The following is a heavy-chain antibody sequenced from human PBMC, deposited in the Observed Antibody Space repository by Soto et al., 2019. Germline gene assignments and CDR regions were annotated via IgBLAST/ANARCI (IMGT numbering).Heavy chain of an antibody. CDR1: GFTFSSDT. CDR2: ISGTSSTI. Sequence: EPQLVESGGGLVQPGGSPRLSCTASGFTFSSDTINWVRQAPGKGPEWLSYISGTSSTIYYTHSVRGRFTVSRDNAKNSVYLQMDILRDEDTAVYYCVRDSGYGMDVWGQGTTVTVSS. D-gene: IGHD3-10*01. J-gene: IGHJ6*02. V-gene: IGHV3-48*02. CDR3: VRDSGYGMDV.